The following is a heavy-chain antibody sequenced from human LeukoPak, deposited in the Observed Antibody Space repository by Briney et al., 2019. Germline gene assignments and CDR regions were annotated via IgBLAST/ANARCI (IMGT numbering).Heavy chain of an antibody. CDR2: IKQDGSEK. V-gene: IGHV3-7*03. J-gene: IGHJ4*02. Sequence: PGGSLRLSCAASGFTFSTYWMSWVRQAPGKGLEWVANIKQDGSEKHYVDSVKGRFTISRDNAKNSLYLQMNSLRAEDTAVYYCQAEASTVAGTVYWGQGTLVTVSS. CDR1: GFTFSTYW. CDR3: QAEASTVAGTVY. D-gene: IGHD6-19*01.